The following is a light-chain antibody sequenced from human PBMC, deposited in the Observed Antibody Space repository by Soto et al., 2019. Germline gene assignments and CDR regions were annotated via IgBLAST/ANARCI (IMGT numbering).Light chain of an antibody. J-gene: IGKJ4*01. V-gene: IGKV1-5*03. CDR1: ESMSPW. CDR3: QQYDRFPLT. CDR2: KSS. Sequence: LQMTQSPSSLSASVLYSIKITFRASESMSPWLAWYQQKPGEAPKLLIYKSSTLQSGVPSTFSGSWSGTEFTLTISGLQPDDFATYFCQQYDRFPLTFGGGIKVDIK.